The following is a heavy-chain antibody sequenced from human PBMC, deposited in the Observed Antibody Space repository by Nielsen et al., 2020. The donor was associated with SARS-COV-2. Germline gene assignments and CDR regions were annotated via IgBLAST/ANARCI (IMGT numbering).Heavy chain of an antibody. J-gene: IGHJ4*02. CDR2: IKQDGSEK. CDR3: ARVDGDGYNYLNIDY. Sequence: GESLKISCAASGFTFSSYWMSWVRQAPGKGLEWVANIKQDGSEKYYVDSVKGRFTISRDNAKNSLYLQMNSLRAEDTAVYYCARVDGDGYNYLNIDYWGQGTLVTVSS. CDR1: GFTFSSYW. V-gene: IGHV3-7*01. D-gene: IGHD5-24*01.